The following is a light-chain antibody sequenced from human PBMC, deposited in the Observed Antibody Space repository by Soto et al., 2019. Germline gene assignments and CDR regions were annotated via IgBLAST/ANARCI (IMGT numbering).Light chain of an antibody. Sequence: DTVLTQSPGTLSLSPGERATLSCRASQTVNGNSLGWYQQKPGQAPRLLIYDTSSRATGIPDRFSGSGSGTDFTLTISSLEPEEFAVYYCQQCGSLPGTFGQGTRVDIK. V-gene: IGKV3-20*01. J-gene: IGKJ1*01. CDR1: QTVNGNS. CDR2: DTS. CDR3: QQCGSLPGT.